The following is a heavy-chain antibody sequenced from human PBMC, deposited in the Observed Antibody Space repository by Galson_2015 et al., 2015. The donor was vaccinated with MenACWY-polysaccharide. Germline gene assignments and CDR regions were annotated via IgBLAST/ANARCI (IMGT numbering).Heavy chain of an antibody. Sequence: SLRLSCAASGFTVSSNYMNWVRQAPGEGLEWVSAISGSGGSTYYADSVKGRFTISRDNSKNSLCLQMNSLRVEDTAVYYCAKVGRGPGDFHYFDSWGQGTLVTVSS. CDR1: GFTVSSNY. CDR2: ISGSGGST. J-gene: IGHJ4*02. V-gene: IGHV3-23*01. CDR3: AKVGRGPGDFHYFDS. D-gene: IGHD4-17*01.